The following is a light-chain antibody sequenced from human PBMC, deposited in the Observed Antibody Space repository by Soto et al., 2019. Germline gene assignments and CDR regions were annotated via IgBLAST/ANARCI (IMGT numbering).Light chain of an antibody. CDR2: GAS. J-gene: IGKJ4*01. CDR1: QSVRSN. CDR3: QQYSSWPVT. Sequence: EIVLTQSPAALSVSPGDRVTLSCRASQSVRSNSAWYQQKPGQAPRLLIYGASTRATGIPARFSGSGYETEFTLTISSLQSEDFAVYYCQQYSSWPVTFGGGTKVDI. V-gene: IGKV3-15*01.